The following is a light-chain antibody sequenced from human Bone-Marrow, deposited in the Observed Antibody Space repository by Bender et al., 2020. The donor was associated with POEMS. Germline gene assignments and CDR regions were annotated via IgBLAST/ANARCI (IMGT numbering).Light chain of an antibody. CDR3: SSYTSSATYVV. Sequence: QSALTQPPSASGSPGQSVTISCTGTSSDVGAYNYVSWYQQHPGKAPKLMIYDVSNRPSGVSNRFSGSKSGNTASLTISGLQAEDEADYYCSSYTSSATYVVFGGGTNLTVL. CDR1: SSDVGAYNY. CDR2: DVS. J-gene: IGLJ2*01. V-gene: IGLV2-14*03.